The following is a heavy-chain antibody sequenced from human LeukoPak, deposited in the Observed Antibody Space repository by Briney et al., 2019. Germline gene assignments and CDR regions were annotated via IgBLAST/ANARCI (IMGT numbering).Heavy chain of an antibody. V-gene: IGHV4-39*07. D-gene: IGHD2-2*01. CDR1: GGSISSSSYY. Sequence: SETLSLTCTVSGGSISSSSYYWGWIRQPPGKGLEWIGSIYYSGSTYYNPSLKSRVTISVDTSKNQFSLKLSSVTAADTAVYYCARDQGADIVVVPALAWPFGRSYYYYGMDVWGQGTTVTVSS. CDR2: IYYSGST. J-gene: IGHJ6*02. CDR3: ARDQGADIVVVPALAWPFGRSYYYYGMDV.